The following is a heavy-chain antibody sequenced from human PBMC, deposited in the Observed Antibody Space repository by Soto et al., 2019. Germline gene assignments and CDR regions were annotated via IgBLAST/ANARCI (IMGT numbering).Heavy chain of an antibody. Sequence: EVQLVESGGGLVQPGGSLRLSCAASGFTFSSYAMHWVRQAPGKGLEYVSAISSNGGSTYYANSVKGRFTISRDNSKNTLYLQMGSLRAEDMAVYYCARDVDSLVDGDYYYGMDVWGQGTTVTVSS. D-gene: IGHD2-15*01. J-gene: IGHJ6*02. V-gene: IGHV3-64*01. CDR2: ISSNGGST. CDR3: ARDVDSLVDGDYYYGMDV. CDR1: GFTFSSYA.